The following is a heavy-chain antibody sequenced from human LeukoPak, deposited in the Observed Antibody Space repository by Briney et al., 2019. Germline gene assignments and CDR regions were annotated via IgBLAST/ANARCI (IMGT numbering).Heavy chain of an antibody. D-gene: IGHD3-10*01. CDR2: IYTSGST. CDR3: ERDGRRSKYYYMDV. Sequence: SETLSLTCTVSGGSISSYYWSCIRQPAGKGREWMVRIYTSGSTNYNPSLKSRVAMSVDTCKNQFSLKLSSVTAADTAVYYCERDGRRSKYYYMDVWGKGTRVTVSS. J-gene: IGHJ6*03. V-gene: IGHV4-4*07. CDR1: GGSISSYY.